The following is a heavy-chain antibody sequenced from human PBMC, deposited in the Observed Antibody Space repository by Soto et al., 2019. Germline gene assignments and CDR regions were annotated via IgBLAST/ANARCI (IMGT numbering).Heavy chain of an antibody. V-gene: IGHV3-23*01. Sequence: GGSLRLSCASSGFTFSSYAMSWVRQAPGKGLEWVSAITPNGGATYYADSVKGRFTISRDNSKSTLHLQMHSLGAEDTAIYYCVKEGISRITDFDNWGQGTLVTAPQ. CDR2: ITPNGGAT. D-gene: IGHD1-20*01. CDR1: GFTFSSYA. J-gene: IGHJ4*02. CDR3: VKEGISRITDFDN.